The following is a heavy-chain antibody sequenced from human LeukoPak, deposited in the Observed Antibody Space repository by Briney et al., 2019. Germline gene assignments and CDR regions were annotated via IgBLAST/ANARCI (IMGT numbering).Heavy chain of an antibody. CDR3: ARYSSGWYFDL. CDR2: INPNTGAT. CDR1: GYTFTGYY. V-gene: IGHV1-2*02. Sequence: ASVKVSCKASGYTFTGYYMHWVRQAPGQGLEWMGWINPNTGATNYAQKFQGRVTMTRDTSISTAYMDLSWLRSDDTAVYYCARYSSGWYFDLWGRGTLVTVSS. J-gene: IGHJ2*01. D-gene: IGHD6-19*01.